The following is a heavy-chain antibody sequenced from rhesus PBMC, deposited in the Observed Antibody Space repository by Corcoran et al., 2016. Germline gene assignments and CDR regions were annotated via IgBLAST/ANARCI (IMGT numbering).Heavy chain of an antibody. V-gene: IGHV1-70*01. CDR3: AAVEVEYCTGSGCYWNYFDY. CDR2: IHPGYGST. CDR1: GYIFTSYV. J-gene: IGHJ4*01. D-gene: IGHD2-21*01. Sequence: QEQLVQSGAEVKKPGASVKVSCKASGYIFTSYVISWLRQAPGQGFEWMGGIHPGYGSTSYAQKFQGRVTITADMSTSTVYMELSSLRSDDMAVYYCAAVEVEYCTGSGCYWNYFDYWGQGALVTVSS.